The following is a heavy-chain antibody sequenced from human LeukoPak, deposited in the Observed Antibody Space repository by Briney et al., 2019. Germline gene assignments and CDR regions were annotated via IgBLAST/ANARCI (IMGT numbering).Heavy chain of an antibody. CDR3: ARESDYAFDY. V-gene: IGHV4-59*01. Sequence: TSGTLSLTCTVSGGSISSYYWGWIRQLPGKGLEWIGYIYYSGSTNYNPSLKSRVTISVDTSKNQFSLKLSSVTAADTAVYYCARESDYAFDYWGQGTLVTVSS. D-gene: IGHD4-17*01. CDR2: IYYSGST. CDR1: GGSISSYY. J-gene: IGHJ4*02.